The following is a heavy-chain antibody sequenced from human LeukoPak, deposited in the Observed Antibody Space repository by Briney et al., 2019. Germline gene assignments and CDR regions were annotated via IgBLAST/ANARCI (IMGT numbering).Heavy chain of an antibody. D-gene: IGHD2-15*01. CDR2: IYYSGST. Sequence: SETLSLTCTVPGGSISSYYWSWIRQPPGKGLEWIGYIYYSGSTNYNPSLKSRVTISVDTSKNQFSLKLSSVTAADTAVYYCARALGKGLLRRALAYFDYWGQGTLVTVSS. J-gene: IGHJ4*02. CDR3: ARALGKGLLRRALAYFDY. CDR1: GGSISSYY. V-gene: IGHV4-59*01.